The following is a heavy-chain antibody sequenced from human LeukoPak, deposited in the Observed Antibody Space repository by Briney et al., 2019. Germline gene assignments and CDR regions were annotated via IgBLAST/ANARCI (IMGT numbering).Heavy chain of an antibody. D-gene: IGHD3-3*01. Sequence: KASETLSLTCTVSGYSINSGYYWGWIRQPPGKGLEWIGSIYHSGSTYYNPSLKSRVTISVDTSKNQFSLKLSSVTAADTAVYYCARDETDLRVGYWGQGTLVTVSS. V-gene: IGHV4-38-2*02. CDR1: GYSINSGYY. CDR2: IYHSGST. CDR3: ARDETDLRVGY. J-gene: IGHJ4*02.